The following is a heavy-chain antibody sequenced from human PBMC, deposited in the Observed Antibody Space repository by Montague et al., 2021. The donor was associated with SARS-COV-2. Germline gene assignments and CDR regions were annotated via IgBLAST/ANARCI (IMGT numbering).Heavy chain of an antibody. CDR3: ARGAYHDLYYYYHGMDV. Sequence: CAISGDSVSSKGAAWNWIRQPPSRGLEWLGRTYYRSQWYEDYAVSVKGRITIKPDTSKNQSSLHLESVSPDDTALYYCARGAYHDLYYYYHGMDVWGRGTTVSVSS. J-gene: IGHJ6*02. CDR1: GDSVSSKGAA. D-gene: IGHD2-2*01. V-gene: IGHV6-1*01. CDR2: TYYRSQWYE.